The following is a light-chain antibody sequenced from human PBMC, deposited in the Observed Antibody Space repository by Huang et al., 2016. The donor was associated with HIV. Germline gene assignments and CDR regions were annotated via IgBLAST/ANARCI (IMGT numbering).Light chain of an antibody. V-gene: IGKV3-15*01. J-gene: IGKJ5*01. Sequence: ERVMTQSPATLSVAPGERVTLSCRACHSVSSNLAWYQQKPGQAPRLLIHGASTRATGIPARFSGSGSWTEFTLAISSLQSEDSGVYFCQQYDNWPLTFGQGTRLEMK. CDR2: GAS. CDR3: QQYDNWPLT. CDR1: HSVSSN.